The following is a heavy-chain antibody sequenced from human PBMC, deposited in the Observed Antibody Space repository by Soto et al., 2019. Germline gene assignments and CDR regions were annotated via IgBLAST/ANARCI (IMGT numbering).Heavy chain of an antibody. Sequence: QGQLVKSGPEVKKPGASVKVSCKTSGYTFSRYGISWLRQAPGQGLEWMGWISGYNGDTNYAQKVQGRVTMTIDTSTYTAYMELRSLTSDDTAIYCCAKNGQPPYYYYGMDVWGQGTTVTVSS. CDR1: GYTFSRYG. CDR3: AKNGQPPYYYYGMDV. J-gene: IGHJ6*02. D-gene: IGHD2-8*01. CDR2: ISGYNGDT. V-gene: IGHV1-18*01.